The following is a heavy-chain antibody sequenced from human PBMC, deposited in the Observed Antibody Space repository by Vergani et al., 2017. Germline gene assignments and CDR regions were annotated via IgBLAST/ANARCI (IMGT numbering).Heavy chain of an antibody. J-gene: IGHJ4*02. CDR3: AKDNVPGYYDSSGYCDY. D-gene: IGHD3-22*01. V-gene: IGHV3-23*01. Sequence: EVQLLESGGGLVQPGGSLRLSCEASGFSFPGYAMSWVRQAPGKGLEWVSSISGNNDDVYYADSVKGRFTISRDNSKNTLYLQMNNLRAEDTAVYYCAKDNVPGYYDSSGYCDYWGQGTLVTVSS. CDR1: GFSFPGYA. CDR2: ISGNNDDV.